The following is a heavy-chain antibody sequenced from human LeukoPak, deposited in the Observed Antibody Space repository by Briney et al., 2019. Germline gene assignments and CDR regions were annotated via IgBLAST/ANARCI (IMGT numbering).Heavy chain of an antibody. D-gene: IGHD5-24*01. CDR2: ISAYNGNT. CDR3: ARDNRDGYNYVFDY. Sequence: GASVKVSCKASGYTFTSYGISWVRQAPGQGLEWMGWISAYNGNTNYAQKLQGRVTMTTDTSTSTAYMELSSLRSEDTAVYYCARDNRDGYNYVFDYWGQGTLATVSS. CDR1: GYTFTSYG. V-gene: IGHV1-18*01. J-gene: IGHJ4*02.